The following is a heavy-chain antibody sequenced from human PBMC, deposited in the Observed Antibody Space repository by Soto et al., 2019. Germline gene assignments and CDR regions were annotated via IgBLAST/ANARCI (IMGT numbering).Heavy chain of an antibody. J-gene: IGHJ6*02. Sequence: PSETLSLTCTVSGGSISSYYGSWIRQPPEKGLEWIGYIYYSGSTNYNPSLKSRVTISVDTSKNQFSLKLSSVTAADAAVYFCARDQGIAARNYYYGMDVWGQGTTVTVSS. CDR3: ARDQGIAARNYYYGMDV. CDR1: GGSISSYY. V-gene: IGHV4-59*01. D-gene: IGHD6-6*01. CDR2: IYYSGST.